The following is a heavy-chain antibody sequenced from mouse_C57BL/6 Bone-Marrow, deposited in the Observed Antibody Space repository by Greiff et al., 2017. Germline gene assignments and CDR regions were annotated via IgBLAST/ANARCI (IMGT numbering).Heavy chain of an antibody. CDR3: TDYYGSSGAY. J-gene: IGHJ3*01. CDR1: GFNIQDDY. Sequence: EVQLQQSGAELVRPGASVKLSCTASGFNIQDDYMHWVKQRPEQGLEWIGWIDPENGDTEYASKFQGKATITAEPSSNTAYLQLSSLTSEDTAVYYCTDYYGSSGAYWGQGTLVTVSA. V-gene: IGHV14-4*01. D-gene: IGHD1-1*01. CDR2: IDPENGDT.